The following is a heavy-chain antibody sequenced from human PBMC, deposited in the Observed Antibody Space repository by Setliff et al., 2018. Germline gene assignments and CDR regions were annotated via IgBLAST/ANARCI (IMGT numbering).Heavy chain of an antibody. CDR2: IYNRGHT. CDR1: GFSVSNDF. V-gene: IGHV3-53*01. D-gene: IGHD3-10*01. Sequence: GGSLRLSCVVSGFSVSNDFMGWVRQAPGKGLEWVSVIYNRGHTYYADSVKGRFTISRDSSKNTLYLQMNSLTAEDTAMYYCARDRGGTNPWFDSWGQGTLVTSPQ. CDR3: ARDRGGTNPWFDS. J-gene: IGHJ5*01.